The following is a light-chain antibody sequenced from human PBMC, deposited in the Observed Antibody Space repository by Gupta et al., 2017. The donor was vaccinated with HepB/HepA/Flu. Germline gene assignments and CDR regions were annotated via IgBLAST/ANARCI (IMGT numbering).Light chain of an antibody. CDR1: QDINYW. J-gene: IGKJ3*01. Sequence: DIQMTQSPSSVSASVGDRVTITCRASQDINYWLAWYQQKPGKAPKLLIYSASNLQRGVPSRFSGSGVGTDGNLTIISRQPEDFEAYYCQQANSIHPLFTFGHGTMVDIK. CDR2: SAS. CDR3: QQANSIHPLFT. V-gene: IGKV1D-12*01.